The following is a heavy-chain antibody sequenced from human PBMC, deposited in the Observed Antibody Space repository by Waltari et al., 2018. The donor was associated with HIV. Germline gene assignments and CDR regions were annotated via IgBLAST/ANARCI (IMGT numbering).Heavy chain of an antibody. CDR3: ARMPVTIVASIRKLGCLDP. D-gene: IGHD3-16*01. CDR2: LCSRGSP. V-gene: IGHV4-39*02. CDR1: HDSVTHNYYY. J-gene: IGHJ5*02. Sequence: VQLQESGPGVVTPSETPSLSCLLSHDSVTHNYYYWAWIRHSPGNRVEWIGRLCSRGSPYDHPALLCRIDMSLDTSWNHFSLNLISVTIAYTAFYYCARMPVTIVASIRKLGCLDPWGQGKLVTVSS.